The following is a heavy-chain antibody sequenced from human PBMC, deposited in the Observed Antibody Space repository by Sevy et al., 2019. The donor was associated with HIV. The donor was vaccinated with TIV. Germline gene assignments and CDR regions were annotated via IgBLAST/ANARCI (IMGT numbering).Heavy chain of an antibody. CDR1: GFTFSSYS. CDR3: ARDHGDYFLSTSVFDY. V-gene: IGHV3-48*01. J-gene: IGHJ4*02. Sequence: GGSLRLSCAASGFTFSSYSMNWVRQAPGKGLEWVSYISSGFSTIHYADSVKGRFTISRDNAKNSLYLQMNRLRAEDTAVYYCARDHGDYFLSTSVFDYWGQGTLVTVSS. CDR2: ISSGFSTI. D-gene: IGHD4-17*01.